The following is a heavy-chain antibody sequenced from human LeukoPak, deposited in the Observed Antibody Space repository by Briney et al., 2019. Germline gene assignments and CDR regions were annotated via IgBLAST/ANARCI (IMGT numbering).Heavy chain of an antibody. D-gene: IGHD2-21*02. CDR3: ARELGVVTAIFDY. CDR1: GYSFTRNA. J-gene: IGHJ4*02. CDR2: MNPNSGNT. V-gene: IGHV1-8*01. Sequence: ASVKVSCKASGYSFTRNAIHWVRQAPGQRLEWMGWMNPNSGNTGYAQKFQGRVTMTRDTSTSTVYMELSSLRSEDTAVYYCARELGVVTAIFDYWGQGTLVTVSS.